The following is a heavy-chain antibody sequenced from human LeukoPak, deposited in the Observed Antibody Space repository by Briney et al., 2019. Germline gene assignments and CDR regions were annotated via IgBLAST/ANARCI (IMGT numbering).Heavy chain of an antibody. CDR3: ARVIENCSSTSCYLPGGDDAFDI. V-gene: IGHV1-8*03. CDR1: GYTFTSYD. Sequence: ASVKVSCKASGYTFTSYDINWVRQATGQGLEWMGWMNPNSGNTGYAQKFQGRVTITRNTSISTAYMELSSLRSEDTAVYYCARVIENCSSTSCYLPGGDDAFDIWGQGTMVTASS. J-gene: IGHJ3*02. CDR2: MNPNSGNT. D-gene: IGHD2-2*01.